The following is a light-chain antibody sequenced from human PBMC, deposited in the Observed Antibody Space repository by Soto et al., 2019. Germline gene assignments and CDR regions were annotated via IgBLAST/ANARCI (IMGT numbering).Light chain of an antibody. CDR2: GAS. CDR3: QQYGSSPLT. Sequence: EIVLTQSPGTLSLSPGERATLSRRASESVSDNYLAWYQQRSGQAPRLVIYGASSRASAVPDRFSGSGSGADFTLTISRLEPEDFAVYYCQQYGSSPLTFGGGTKVDIK. V-gene: IGKV3-20*01. J-gene: IGKJ4*01. CDR1: ESVSDNY.